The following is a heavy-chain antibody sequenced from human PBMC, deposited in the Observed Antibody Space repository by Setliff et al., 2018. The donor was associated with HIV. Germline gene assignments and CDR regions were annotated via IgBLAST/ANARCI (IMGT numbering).Heavy chain of an antibody. CDR1: GYSLSSGYF. V-gene: IGHV4-38-2*01. CDR2: IYHSGST. J-gene: IGHJ3*02. D-gene: IGHD3-22*01. CDR3: ASTSRRLGDSSGNEGAFDI. Sequence: NPSETLSLTCAVSGYSLSSGYFWGWTRQPPGKGLEWIGSIYHSGSTYYNPSLKSRVTISVDTSKNQFSLKLSSVTAADTAVYYCASTSRRLGDSSGNEGAFDIWGQGTMVTVSS.